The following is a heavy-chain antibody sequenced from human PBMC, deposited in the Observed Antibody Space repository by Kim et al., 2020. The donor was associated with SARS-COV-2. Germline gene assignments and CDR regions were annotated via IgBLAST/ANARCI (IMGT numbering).Heavy chain of an antibody. CDR3: AGDRGGTGAVFDY. Sequence: YADSVKGRFTISKDNSKNTGYLQMNSLGVEDTAVYFCAGDRGGTGAVFDYWGQGTLVTVSS. V-gene: IGHV3-53*01. D-gene: IGHD3-16*01. J-gene: IGHJ4*02.